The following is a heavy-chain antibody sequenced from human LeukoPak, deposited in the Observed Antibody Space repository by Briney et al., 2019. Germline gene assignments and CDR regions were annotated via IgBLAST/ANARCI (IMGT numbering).Heavy chain of an antibody. D-gene: IGHD2-15*01. Sequence: SQTLSLTCAISGDSVSSNSAAWTWIRQSPSRGLEWLGRTFYRSKWKNDYAVSVKSRIRINPDTSKNQFSLQLSSVTPEDTAVYYCARVFGGSSDYWGQGTLATVSS. J-gene: IGHJ4*02. CDR2: TFYRSKWKN. V-gene: IGHV6-1*01. CDR3: ARVFGGSSDY. CDR1: GDSVSSNSAA.